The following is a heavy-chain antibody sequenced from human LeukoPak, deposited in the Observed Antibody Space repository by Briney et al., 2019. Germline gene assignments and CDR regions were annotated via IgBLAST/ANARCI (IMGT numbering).Heavy chain of an antibody. D-gene: IGHD1-1*01. Sequence: PSETLSLTCTVSGDSISSYYWSWIRQPPGKGLEWIGYIYYSGSTNYNPSLKSRVTISVDKSKNQFSLKLSSVTAADTAVYYCARDGIRGTDWFDPWGQGTLVTVSS. V-gene: IGHV4-59*12. CDR1: GDSISSYY. CDR3: ARDGIRGTDWFDP. J-gene: IGHJ5*02. CDR2: IYYSGST.